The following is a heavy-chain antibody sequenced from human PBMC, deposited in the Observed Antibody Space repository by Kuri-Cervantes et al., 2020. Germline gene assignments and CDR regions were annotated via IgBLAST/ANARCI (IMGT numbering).Heavy chain of an antibody. Sequence: GESLKISCAGSGFTFSTYAMNWVRQAPGKGLEWVSYISSSSSTIYYADSVKGRFTISRDNAKNSLYLQMNSLRDEDTAVYYCARDPYGMDVWGQGTTVTVSS. CDR2: ISSSSSTI. V-gene: IGHV3-48*02. CDR1: GFTFSTYA. J-gene: IGHJ6*02. CDR3: ARDPYGMDV.